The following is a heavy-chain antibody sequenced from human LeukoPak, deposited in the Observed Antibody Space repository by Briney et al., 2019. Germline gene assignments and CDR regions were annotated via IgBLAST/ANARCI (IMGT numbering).Heavy chain of an antibody. D-gene: IGHD3-10*01. J-gene: IGHJ4*02. V-gene: IGHV3-23*01. CDR1: GFTFSSYA. CDR3: GGSGSYYNNDY. CDR2: ISGSGGST. Sequence: PGGSLRLSCAASGFTFSSYAMSWVRRAPGKGLEWVSAISGSGGSTYYADSVKGRFTISRDNSKNTLYLQMNSLRAEDTAVYYCGGSGSYYNNDYWGQGTLVTVSS.